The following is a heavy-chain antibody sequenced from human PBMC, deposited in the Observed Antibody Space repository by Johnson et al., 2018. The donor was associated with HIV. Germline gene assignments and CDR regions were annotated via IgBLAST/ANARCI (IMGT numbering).Heavy chain of an antibody. CDR3: ARGYSYEWRGELDAFDI. J-gene: IGHJ3*02. CDR2: INWNGGST. D-gene: IGHD5-18*01. CDR1: GFTFDDYG. V-gene: IGHV3-20*04. Sequence: MQLVESGGGVVRPGGSLRLSCAASGFTFDDYGVSWVRQAPGKGLEWVSGINWNGGSTGYADSVKGRFTISRDNAKNSLNLQMNSLRAEDTAVYYCARGYSYEWRGELDAFDIWGQGTIVTVSS.